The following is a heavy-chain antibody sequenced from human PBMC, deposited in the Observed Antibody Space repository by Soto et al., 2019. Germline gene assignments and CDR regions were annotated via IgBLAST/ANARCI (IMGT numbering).Heavy chain of an antibody. V-gene: IGHV3-72*01. D-gene: IGHD6-6*01. CDR2: TRNKANSYTT. Sequence: EGSLRLSCAASGFTFSDHYMDWVRQAPGKGLEWVGRTRNKANSYTTEYAASVKGRFTISRDDSKNSLYLQMNSLKTEDTAVYYCATTLGIAARYDAFDIWGQGTMVTVSS. CDR3: ATTLGIAARYDAFDI. J-gene: IGHJ3*02. CDR1: GFTFSDHY.